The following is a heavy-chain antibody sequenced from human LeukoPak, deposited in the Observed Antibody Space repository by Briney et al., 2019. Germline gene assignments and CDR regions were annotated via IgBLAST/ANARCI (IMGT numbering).Heavy chain of an antibody. V-gene: IGHV3-23*01. CDR1: GFTFSSYA. CDR2: ISGSGGST. J-gene: IGHJ4*02. Sequence: PGGSQRLSCAASGFTFSSYAMTWVRQAPGKGLEWVSAISGSGGSTYYADSVKGRFTISRDNSKNTLYLQMNSLRAEDTAVYYCARDDIAVAGSFDYWGQGTLVTVSS. D-gene: IGHD6-19*01. CDR3: ARDDIAVAGSFDY.